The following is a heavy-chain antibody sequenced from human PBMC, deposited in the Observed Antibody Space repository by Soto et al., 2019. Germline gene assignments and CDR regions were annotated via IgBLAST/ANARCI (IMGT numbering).Heavy chain of an antibody. Sequence: ASVKVSCKASGYTFTSYGISWVRQAPGQGLEWMGWISAYNGNTNYAQKLQGRVTMTTDTSTSTAYMELRRLRSDDTAVYYCARDQVSSTVPNAFDIWGQGTKVTVSS. V-gene: IGHV1-18*01. CDR2: ISAYNGNT. D-gene: IGHD6-13*01. CDR1: GYTFTSYG. J-gene: IGHJ3*02. CDR3: ARDQVSSTVPNAFDI.